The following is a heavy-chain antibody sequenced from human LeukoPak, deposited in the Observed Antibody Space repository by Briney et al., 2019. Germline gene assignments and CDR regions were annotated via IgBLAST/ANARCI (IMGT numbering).Heavy chain of an antibody. J-gene: IGHJ3*02. CDR1: GGSISSYY. CDR3: ARGGSGYDAFGI. CDR2: ISYSGRT. Sequence: SETLSLTCTVSGGSISSYYWSWIRQPPGKGLEWIGYISYSGRTNYNPSLKSRVTISIDTSKNQFSLKLSSVTAADTAVYYCARGGSGYDAFGIWGQGTMVTVSS. V-gene: IGHV4-59*01. D-gene: IGHD3-10*01.